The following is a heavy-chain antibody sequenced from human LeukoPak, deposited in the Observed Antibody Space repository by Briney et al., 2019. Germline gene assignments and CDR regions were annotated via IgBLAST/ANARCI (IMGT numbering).Heavy chain of an antibody. Sequence: GESLKISCKGSGYSFTTYWIGWVRQMPGKGLEWMGVIYPGDSDTRYSPSFQGQVTISADRSINTAYLQWSSLKASDTAMCYCARHQHGSGFYDSSDYWGQGTLVTVSS. V-gene: IGHV5-51*01. CDR1: GYSFTTYW. D-gene: IGHD3-22*01. J-gene: IGHJ4*02. CDR3: ARHQHGSGFYDSSDY. CDR2: IYPGDSDT.